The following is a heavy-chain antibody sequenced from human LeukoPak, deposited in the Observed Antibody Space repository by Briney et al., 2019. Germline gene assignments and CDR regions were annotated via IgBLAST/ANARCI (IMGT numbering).Heavy chain of an antibody. V-gene: IGHV4-4*09. J-gene: IGHJ4*02. CDR1: GGSISSYY. CDR3: ARQGVTGTTPDY. CDR2: IYTSGST. D-gene: IGHD1-7*01. Sequence: SETLSLTCTVAGGSISSYYWSWIRQPPGKGLEWIGYIYTSGSTNYNPSLKSRVTISVDTSKHQFSLKLSSVTAADTAVYYCARQGVTGTTPDYWGQGTLVTVSS.